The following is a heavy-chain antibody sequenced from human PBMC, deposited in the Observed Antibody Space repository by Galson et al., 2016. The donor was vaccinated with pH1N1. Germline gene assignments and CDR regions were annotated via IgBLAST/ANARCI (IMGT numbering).Heavy chain of an antibody. Sequence: LRLSCAASGFTFNDYAMHWVRLLPGKGLEWVSGISWNSGNIDYADFVKGRFTVSRDKAKSSLHLQMNSLRPEDAAFYFCAKVMVQAGLQGDAFDVWGPGTMVAVS. D-gene: IGHD2-2*01. CDR2: ISWNSGNI. J-gene: IGHJ3*01. V-gene: IGHV3-9*01. CDR3: AKVMVQAGLQGDAFDV. CDR1: GFTFNDYA.